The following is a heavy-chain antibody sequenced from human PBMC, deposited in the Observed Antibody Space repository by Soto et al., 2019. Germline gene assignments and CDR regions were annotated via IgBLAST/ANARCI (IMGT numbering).Heavy chain of an antibody. CDR2: IYYSGST. D-gene: IGHD3-10*01. CDR3: ARLWFGELSGAFDI. CDR1: GGSISSSSYY. V-gene: IGHV4-39*01. J-gene: IGHJ3*02. Sequence: SETLSLTCTVSGGSISSSSYYWGWIRQPPGKGLEWIGSIYYSGSTYYNPSLKSRVTISVDTSKNQFSLKLSSVTAADTAVYYCARLWFGELSGAFDIWGQGTMVTVSS.